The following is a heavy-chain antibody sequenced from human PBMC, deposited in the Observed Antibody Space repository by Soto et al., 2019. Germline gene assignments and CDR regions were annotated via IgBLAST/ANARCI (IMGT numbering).Heavy chain of an antibody. D-gene: IGHD3-16*01. J-gene: IGHJ2*01. CDR1: GYTFTGYY. CDR3: ASSDRPGPGGRKNWYFDL. Sequence: ASVKVSCKASGYTFTGYYMHWVRQAPGQGLEWMGWINPNSGGTNYAQKFQGWVTMTRDTSISTAYMELSRLRSDDTAVYYCASSDRPGPGGRKNWYFDLWGRGTLVTVSS. CDR2: INPNSGGT. V-gene: IGHV1-2*04.